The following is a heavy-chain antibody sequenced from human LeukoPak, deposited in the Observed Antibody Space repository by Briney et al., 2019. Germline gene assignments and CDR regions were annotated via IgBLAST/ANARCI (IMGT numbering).Heavy chain of an antibody. CDR1: GYVLRELS. D-gene: IGHD3-9*01. V-gene: IGHV1-24*01. CDR2: FDPEDDER. CDR3: AMILRTGYSNW. Sequence: ASVNDTLLLTGYVLRELSRHGVRQPPGKGLEWMGGFDPEDDERIYAQKFQGRVTMTEDTSTDTAHMELSSLRSEDTAVYYCAMILRTGYSNWWGERTLVTVSS. J-gene: IGHJ4*02.